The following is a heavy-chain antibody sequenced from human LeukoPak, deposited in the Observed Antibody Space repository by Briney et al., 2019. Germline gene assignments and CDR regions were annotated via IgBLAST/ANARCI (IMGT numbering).Heavy chain of an antibody. CDR2: VHYGGST. D-gene: IGHD4-11*01. J-gene: IGHJ3*02. V-gene: IGHV4-59*11. Sequence: PSETLSLTCTDSGGSINSHYWSWIRQPPGKGLEWIAYVHYGGSTNYNPSLRSRVTISVDSSKTQFSLKVNSVTAADTAVYYCARYYCSNSPAAFDIWGQGTMVIVSS. CDR3: ARYYCSNSPAAFDI. CDR1: GGSINSHY.